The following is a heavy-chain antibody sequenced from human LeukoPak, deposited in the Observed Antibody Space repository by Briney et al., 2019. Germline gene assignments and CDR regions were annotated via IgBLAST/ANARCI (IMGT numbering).Heavy chain of an antibody. CDR2: INPSGGST. CDR3: ARVDPDGYFDY. D-gene: IGHD5-24*01. V-gene: IGHV1-46*01. CDR1: GYTFTGYY. J-gene: IGHJ4*02. Sequence: ASVKVSCKASGYTFTGYYMHWVRQAPGQGLEWMGIINPSGGSTSYAQKFQGRVTMTRDMSTSTVYMELSSLRSEDTAVYYCARVDPDGYFDYWGQGTLVTVSS.